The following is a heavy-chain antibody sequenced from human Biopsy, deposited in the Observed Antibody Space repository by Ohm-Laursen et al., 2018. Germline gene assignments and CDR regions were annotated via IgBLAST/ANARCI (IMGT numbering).Heavy chain of an antibody. CDR1: GGTFSNYG. D-gene: IGHD3-9*01. CDR2: NIPILGTG. V-gene: IGHV1-69*06. J-gene: IGHJ1*01. Sequence: SVTASCKAPGGTFSNYGVNWARQAPGQGLEWLGGNIPILGTGNSAQKFQDRVTVAADTSTSTATMELRSLRSDDTAVYYCATKLTGYFHHWGQGTLVIVSS. CDR3: ATKLTGYFHH.